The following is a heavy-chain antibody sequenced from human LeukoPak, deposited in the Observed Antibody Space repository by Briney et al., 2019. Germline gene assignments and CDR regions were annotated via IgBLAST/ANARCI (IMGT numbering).Heavy chain of an antibody. D-gene: IGHD2-15*01. V-gene: IGHV3-33*01. CDR3: ARDLAVYCSGGSCYLFDY. CDR1: GFTFSSYG. Sequence: GGSLRLSCAASGFTFSSYGMHWVRQAPGKGLEWVAVIWYDGSNKYYADSVKGRFTISRDNSKNTLYLQMNSLRAEDTAVYYCARDLAVYCSGGSCYLFDYWGQGTPVTVSS. J-gene: IGHJ4*02. CDR2: IWYDGSNK.